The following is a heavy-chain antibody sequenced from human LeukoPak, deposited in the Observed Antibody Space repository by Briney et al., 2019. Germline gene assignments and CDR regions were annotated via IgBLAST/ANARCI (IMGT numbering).Heavy chain of an antibody. CDR2: IIPIFGTA. CDR1: GGTFSSYA. V-gene: IGHV1-69*01. CDR3: ARVSFNDAFDI. J-gene: IGHJ3*02. Sequence: GSSVKLSCKASGGTFSSYAISWVRQSPGQGLEWMGGIIPIFGTANYAQKFQGRVTITADEATSTAYMELSSLRSEDTAVYYCARVSFNDAFDIWGQGTMVTVSS.